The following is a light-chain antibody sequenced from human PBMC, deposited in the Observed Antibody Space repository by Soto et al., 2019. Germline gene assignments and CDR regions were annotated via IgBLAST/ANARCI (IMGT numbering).Light chain of an antibody. CDR3: QVWDNSRVTMVV. V-gene: IGLV3-21*04. Sequence: SYELTQPPSVSVAPGQTATITCGENNIGDKSVHWYQQKPGQAPILVIRYDSDRPSGIPERFSGSISGNTATLTISRVEAGDEADFYCQVWDNSRVTMVVFGGGTKVTVL. CDR1: NIGDKS. J-gene: IGLJ3*02. CDR2: YDS.